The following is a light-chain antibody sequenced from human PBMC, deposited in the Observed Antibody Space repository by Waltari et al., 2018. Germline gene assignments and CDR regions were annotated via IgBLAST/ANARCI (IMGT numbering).Light chain of an antibody. CDR2: QDT. V-gene: IGLV3-1*01. CDR1: KLGDKY. Sequence: SYELTQPPSVSVSPGQTASITCSGDKLGDKYACWYQQKPGQSPILVIYQDTKRPSGSPERFSGSNSGNTATLTISGTQAMDEADYYCQAWDSSIVVFGGGTKLTVV. J-gene: IGLJ2*01. CDR3: QAWDSSIVV.